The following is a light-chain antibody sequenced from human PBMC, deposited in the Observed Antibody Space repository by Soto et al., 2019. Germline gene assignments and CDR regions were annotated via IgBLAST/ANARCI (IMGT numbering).Light chain of an antibody. V-gene: IGLV2-11*01. Sequence: QSALTQPRSVSGSPGQSVTISCTGSSSDVGGYNYVSWYQQYPGKAPKLMIFDVSERPSGVPDRFSGSNSGNTASLTISGLQPDDEADYYCCSYAGSHFVFGGGTKLTVL. CDR3: CSYAGSHFV. CDR2: DVS. CDR1: SSDVGGYNY. J-gene: IGLJ3*02.